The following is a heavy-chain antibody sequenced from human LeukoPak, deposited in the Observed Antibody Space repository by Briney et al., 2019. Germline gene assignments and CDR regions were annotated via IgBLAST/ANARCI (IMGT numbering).Heavy chain of an antibody. CDR1: GYTFTGYY. Sequence: GASVKVSCKASGYTFTGYYMHWVRQAPGQGLEWMGWINPNSGGTNYAQKFQGWVTMTRDTSISTAYMELSRLRSEDTAVYYCARALEQQSWPNRNWFDPWGQGTLVTVSS. J-gene: IGHJ5*02. D-gene: IGHD6-13*01. V-gene: IGHV1-2*04. CDR3: ARALEQQSWPNRNWFDP. CDR2: INPNSGGT.